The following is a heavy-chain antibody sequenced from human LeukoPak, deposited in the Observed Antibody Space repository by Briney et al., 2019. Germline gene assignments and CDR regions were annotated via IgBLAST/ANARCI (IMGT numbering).Heavy chain of an antibody. V-gene: IGHV4-34*01. CDR3: ARGGWYGSGSLFDY. Sequence: SETLSLTCAVYGGSFSGYYWSWIRQPPGKGLEWIGEINHSGSTNYNPSLKSRVTISVDTSKNQFSLKLSSVTAADTAVYYCARGGWYGSGSLFDYWGQGTLVTVSS. D-gene: IGHD3-10*01. CDR2: INHSGST. CDR1: GGSFSGYY. J-gene: IGHJ4*02.